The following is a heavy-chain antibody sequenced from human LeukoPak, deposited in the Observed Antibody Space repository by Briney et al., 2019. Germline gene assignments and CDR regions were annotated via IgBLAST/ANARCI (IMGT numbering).Heavy chain of an antibody. J-gene: IGHJ6*02. Sequence: GGSLRLSCAASGFTFSTYVMNWVRQAPGKGLEWVSTISDSGGSTYYADSVKGRLTISRDNSKSTLYLQMNSLRAEDTAVYYCGRYYVMDVWGQGTSVTVSS. CDR2: ISDSGGST. CDR3: GRYYVMDV. CDR1: GFTFSTYV. V-gene: IGHV3-23*01.